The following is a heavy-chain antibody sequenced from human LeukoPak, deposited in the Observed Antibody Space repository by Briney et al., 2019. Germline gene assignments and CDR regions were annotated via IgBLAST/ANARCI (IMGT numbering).Heavy chain of an antibody. CDR1: GYTFTGYY. V-gene: IGHV1-2*02. Sequence: ASVKVSCKASGYTFTGYYMHWVRQAPGQGLEWMGWINPNGGGTIYAQKFQGRVTMTRDTSISTAYMELSRLRSDDTAVYYCARTRRGSGYHAFDIWGQGTMVTVSS. J-gene: IGHJ3*02. CDR3: ARTRRGSGYHAFDI. CDR2: INPNGGGT. D-gene: IGHD3-22*01.